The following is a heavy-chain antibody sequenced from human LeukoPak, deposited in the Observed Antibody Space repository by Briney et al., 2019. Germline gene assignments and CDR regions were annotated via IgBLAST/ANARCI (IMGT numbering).Heavy chain of an antibody. V-gene: IGHV3-23*01. CDR1: GFTFSSYA. Sequence: GGSLRLSCAASGFTFSSYAMSWVRQAPGKGLEWVSAISGSGGSTYYADSVKGRFTISRDNSKNTLYLQMNSLRAEDTAVYYCAKDNVVVPAASNWFDPWGQGTLVTVSS. D-gene: IGHD2-2*01. J-gene: IGHJ5*02. CDR3: AKDNVVVPAASNWFDP. CDR2: ISGSGGST.